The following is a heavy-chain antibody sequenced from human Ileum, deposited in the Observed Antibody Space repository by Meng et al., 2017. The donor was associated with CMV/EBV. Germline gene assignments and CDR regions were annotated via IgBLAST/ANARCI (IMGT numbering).Heavy chain of an antibody. CDR3: ARAYGGNLPFDY. Sequence: CAASEFNFGTYWMHWVRQAPGKGLVWVSRISSDGSSTTYADSVKGRFTISRDNAKNTLYLQVNSLRAEDTAVYYCARAYGGNLPFDYWGQGTLDTVSS. CDR2: ISSDGSST. CDR1: EFNFGTYW. V-gene: IGHV3-74*03. D-gene: IGHD4-23*01. J-gene: IGHJ4*02.